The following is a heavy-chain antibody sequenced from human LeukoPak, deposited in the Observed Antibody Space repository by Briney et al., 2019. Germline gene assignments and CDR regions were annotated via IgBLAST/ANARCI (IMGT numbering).Heavy chain of an antibody. CDR2: MNPNSGNT. Sequence: ASVKVSCKASGYTFTSYDINWVRQATGQGLEWMGWMNPNSGNTGYAQKFQGRVTMTRNTSISTAYMELSSLRSEDTAVYYCARKSELLWFGDLHDAFDIWGQGTMVTVSS. V-gene: IGHV1-8*01. D-gene: IGHD3-10*01. J-gene: IGHJ3*02. CDR1: GYTFTSYD. CDR3: ARKSELLWFGDLHDAFDI.